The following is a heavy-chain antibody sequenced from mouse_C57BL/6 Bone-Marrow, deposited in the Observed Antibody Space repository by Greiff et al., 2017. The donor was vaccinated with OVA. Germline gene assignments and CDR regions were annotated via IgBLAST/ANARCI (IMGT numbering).Heavy chain of an antibody. J-gene: IGHJ2*01. V-gene: IGHV3-6*01. CDR2: ISYDGSN. Sequence: ESGPGLVKPSQSLSLTCSVTGYSITSGYYWNWIRQFPGNKLEWMGYISYDGSNNYNPSLKNRISITRDTSKNQLFLKLNSVTTEDTATYYCANYFDYWGQGTTLTVSA. CDR3: ANYFDY. CDR1: GYSITSGYY.